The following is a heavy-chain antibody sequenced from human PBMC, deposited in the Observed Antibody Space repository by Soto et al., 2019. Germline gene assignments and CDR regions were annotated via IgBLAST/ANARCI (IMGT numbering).Heavy chain of an antibody. J-gene: IGHJ5*02. Sequence: ASVKVSCKTSGYTFIIYGISWVRQAPGQGPEWMGWISPYNDDTKYAQKFQGRVTMTTDTSTSTAYMELRSLRSDDTAVYYCARANDFWSGHYFKNWFDPWGQGTLVTVSS. CDR2: ISPYNDDT. V-gene: IGHV1-18*01. D-gene: IGHD3-3*01. CDR3: ARANDFWSGHYFKNWFDP. CDR1: GYTFIIYG.